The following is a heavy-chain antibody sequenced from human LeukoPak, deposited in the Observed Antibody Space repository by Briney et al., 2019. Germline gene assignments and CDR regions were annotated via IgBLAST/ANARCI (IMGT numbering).Heavy chain of an antibody. CDR1: GFTFSSYW. D-gene: IGHD1-26*01. CDR3: ARGGGLSDY. V-gene: IGHV3-7*01. Sequence: GGSLRLSCAASGFTFSSYWMSWVRQAPGKGLEWVANIRRDGSDKYYVESVKGRFTISRDNAKNSLYLQMNSLRAEDMAVYYCARGGGLSDYWGQGTLVTVSS. J-gene: IGHJ4*02. CDR2: IRRDGSDK.